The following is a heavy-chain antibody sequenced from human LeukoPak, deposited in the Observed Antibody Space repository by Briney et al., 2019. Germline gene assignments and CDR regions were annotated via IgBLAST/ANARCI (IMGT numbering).Heavy chain of an antibody. CDR2: IYPGDSDT. V-gene: IGHV5-51*01. CDR1: GYNFTNYW. CDR3: ASQRQGAYYDSSGYPNDAFDI. Sequence: GESLKISRKGSGYNFTNYWIGWVRQMPGKGLEWMGIIYPGDSDTTYSPSFQGQVTISADKSISTAYLQWSSLKASDTAMYYCASQRQGAYYDSSGYPNDAFDIWGQGTMVTVSS. J-gene: IGHJ3*02. D-gene: IGHD3-22*01.